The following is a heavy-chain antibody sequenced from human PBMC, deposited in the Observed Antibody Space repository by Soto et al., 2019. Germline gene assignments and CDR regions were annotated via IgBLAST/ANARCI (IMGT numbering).Heavy chain of an antibody. Sequence: GGSLRLSCAASGFTFSSYGMHWVRQAPGKGLEWVAVIWYDGSNKYYADSVKGRFTISRDNSKNTLYLQMNSLRAEDTAVYYCARGGTTVTTYPAGGYWGQGTLVTVSS. D-gene: IGHD4-17*01. V-gene: IGHV3-33*01. CDR3: ARGGTTVTTYPAGGY. CDR1: GFTFSSYG. CDR2: IWYDGSNK. J-gene: IGHJ4*02.